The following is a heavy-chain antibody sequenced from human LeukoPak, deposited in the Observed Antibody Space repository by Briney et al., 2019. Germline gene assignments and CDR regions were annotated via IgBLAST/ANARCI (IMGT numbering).Heavy chain of an antibody. V-gene: IGHV1-69*13. CDR3: ARGKTPAAAGTSPFDY. D-gene: IGHD6-13*01. CDR1: GYTFSSYA. Sequence: SVEVSCKASGYTFSSYAISWVRQAPGQGLEWMGGIIPIFGTANYAQKFQGRVTITADESTSTAYMELSSLRSEDTAVYYCARGKTPAAAGTSPFDYWGQGTLVTVSS. J-gene: IGHJ4*02. CDR2: IIPIFGTA.